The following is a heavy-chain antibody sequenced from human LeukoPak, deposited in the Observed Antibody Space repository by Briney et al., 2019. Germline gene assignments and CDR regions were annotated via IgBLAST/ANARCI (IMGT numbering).Heavy chain of an antibody. CDR1: GFTFSDYS. Sequence: GGSLRLSCAASGFTFSDYSMNWVRQAPGEGLEWLSYISSSGSTIYYVDSVKGRFTISRDNSQSTLYLQMNSLRVEDTAIYYCARNLGPYSNIWYSEDYWGQGTLVTVTS. V-gene: IGHV3-48*01. CDR2: ISSSGSTI. J-gene: IGHJ4*02. CDR3: ARNLGPYSNIWYSEDY. D-gene: IGHD6-13*01.